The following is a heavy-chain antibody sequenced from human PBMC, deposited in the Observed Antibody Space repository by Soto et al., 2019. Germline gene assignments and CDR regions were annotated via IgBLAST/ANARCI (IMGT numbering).Heavy chain of an antibody. V-gene: IGHV4-31*03. CDR2: ISYGGST. Sequence: QVQLQESGPGLVKPSQTLSLTCTVSGGSINSGGYCCGWIRQHPGKGLDWIGCISYGGSTSYNPAMKSRVTISVDTSKNQFSLKLTSVTAADTAVYYCSRGILVWGQGALITVSS. CDR1: GGSINSGGYC. J-gene: IGHJ4*02. CDR3: SRGILV. D-gene: IGHD5-18*01.